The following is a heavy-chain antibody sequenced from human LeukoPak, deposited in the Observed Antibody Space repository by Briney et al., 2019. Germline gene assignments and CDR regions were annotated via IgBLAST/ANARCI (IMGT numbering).Heavy chain of an antibody. D-gene: IGHD6-19*01. CDR1: GFTFSSYA. Sequence: GGSLRLSCAASGFTFSSYAMHWVRQAPGKGLEWVAVISYDGSNKYYADSVKGRFTISRDNSKHTLYLQMNSLRAEDTAVYYCARGQVAVAGTPPIYYYYGMDVWGQGTTVTVSS. CDR3: ARGQVAVAGTPPIYYYYGMDV. CDR2: ISYDGSNK. J-gene: IGHJ6*02. V-gene: IGHV3-30-3*01.